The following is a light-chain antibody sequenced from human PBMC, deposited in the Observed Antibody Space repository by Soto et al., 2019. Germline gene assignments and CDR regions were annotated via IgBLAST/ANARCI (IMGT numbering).Light chain of an antibody. Sequence: VLTQSPGTLSLSLGDRATLSCKASQNVDHAYVARYQQRPGQAPSLLIYGASTRATDVPERFSGSESGTDFTLTISRLEPEDSAVYYCQQYGNSPWTFGQGTKVEIK. CDR3: QQYGNSPWT. CDR2: GAS. V-gene: IGKV3-20*01. CDR1: QNVDHAY. J-gene: IGKJ1*01.